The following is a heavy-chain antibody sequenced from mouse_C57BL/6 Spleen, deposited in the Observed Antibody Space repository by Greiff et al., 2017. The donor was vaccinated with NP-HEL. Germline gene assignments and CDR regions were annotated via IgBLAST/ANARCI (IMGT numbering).Heavy chain of an antibody. CDR3: ARHDADYYGSSRAMDY. CDR2: IWSDGST. Sequence: VQLQESGPGLVAPSQSLSITCTVSGFSLTSYGVHWVRQPPGKGLEWLVVIWSDGSTTYNSALKSRLSISKDNSKSQVFLKMNSLQTDDTAMYYCARHDADYYGSSRAMDYWGQGTSVTVSS. V-gene: IGHV2-6-1*01. CDR1: GFSLTSYG. D-gene: IGHD1-1*01. J-gene: IGHJ4*01.